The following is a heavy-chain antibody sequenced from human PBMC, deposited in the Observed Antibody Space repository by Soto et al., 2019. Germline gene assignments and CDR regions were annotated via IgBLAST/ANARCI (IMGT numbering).Heavy chain of an antibody. CDR2: ISDSGST. J-gene: IGHJ4*02. V-gene: IGHV4-4*02. CDR3: ATWGIAVLGTRYDF. CDR1: GGSISSSNW. Sequence: KPSETLSLTCTVSGGSISSSNWWTWVRQPPGKGLEWIGEISDSGSTNYNPSLKSQVTISVDTSRNQFSLKLSSVTAADTAVYYCATWGIAVLGTRYDFWGQRTLVTVSS. D-gene: IGHD6-19*01.